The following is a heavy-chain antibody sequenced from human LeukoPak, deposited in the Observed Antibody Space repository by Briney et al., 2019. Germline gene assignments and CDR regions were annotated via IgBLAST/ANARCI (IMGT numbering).Heavy chain of an antibody. CDR1: GGSISGYY. CDR2: ISYSGST. D-gene: IGHD6-13*01. Sequence: SETLSLTCNVSGGSISGYYWSWIRQPPGKGLEWIGYISYSGSTNYNPSLKSRVTISVDTSKNQFSLKLSSMTAADTAVYYCARSIPHSSTWYSDCWGQGTLVTVS. V-gene: IGHV4-59*08. J-gene: IGHJ4*02. CDR3: ARSIPHSSTWYSDC.